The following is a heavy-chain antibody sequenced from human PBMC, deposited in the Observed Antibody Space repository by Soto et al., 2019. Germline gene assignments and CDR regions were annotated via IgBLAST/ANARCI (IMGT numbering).Heavy chain of an antibody. CDR3: AKDMIKCPFDP. CDR2: INNDGSST. V-gene: IGHV3-74*01. CDR1: GFTLNSFF. D-gene: IGHD3-16*01. Sequence: GGSLRLSCAASGFTLNSFFMHWVRQAPGKGLMWVARINNDGSSTTYADSVKGRFTISRDNAKNRLYLQMNSLRAEDTAVYYCAKDMIKCPFDPWGQGTLVTVSS. J-gene: IGHJ5*02.